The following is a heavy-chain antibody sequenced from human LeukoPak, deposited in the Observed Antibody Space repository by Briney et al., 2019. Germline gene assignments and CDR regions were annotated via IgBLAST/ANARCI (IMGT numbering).Heavy chain of an antibody. D-gene: IGHD1-26*01. CDR3: ARDASGSYYPGYYFDY. CDR2: ISYGGSNK. CDR1: GFTFSSYA. Sequence: GRSLRLSCAASGFTFSSYAMHWVRQAPGKGLEWVAVISYGGSNKYYADSVKGRFTISRDNSKNTLYLQMNSLRAEDTAVYYCARDASGSYYPGYYFDYWGQGTLVTVSS. J-gene: IGHJ4*02. V-gene: IGHV3-30*04.